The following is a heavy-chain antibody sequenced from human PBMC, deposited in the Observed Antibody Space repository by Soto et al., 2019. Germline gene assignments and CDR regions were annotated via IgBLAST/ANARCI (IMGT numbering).Heavy chain of an antibody. V-gene: IGHV1-69*12. CDR2: IIPIFGTA. CDR1: GGTFSSYA. J-gene: IGHJ4*02. D-gene: IGHD3-22*01. CDR3: GREVDYYDSSGYYRPLNY. Sequence: QVQLVQSGAEVKKPGSSVKVSCKASGGTFSSYAISWVRQAPGQGLEWMGGIIPIFGTANYAQKFQGRVTITADDSTVIDYMELSSLRSADTAVYYCGREVDYYDSSGYYRPLNYCGKRTLVTVSS.